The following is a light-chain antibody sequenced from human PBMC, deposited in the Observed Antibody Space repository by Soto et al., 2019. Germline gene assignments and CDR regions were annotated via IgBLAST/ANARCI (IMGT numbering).Light chain of an antibody. V-gene: IGKV3-11*01. Sequence: EIALTQSRATLSLSPGERATLTCRASQSVSSYLAWYQQKPGQAPRLLIYDASKRATGIPARFSGSGSGTDFTLTISSLEPEDFAVYYCQQRSNWPLTFGGGTKVEIK. J-gene: IGKJ4*01. CDR1: QSVSSY. CDR2: DAS. CDR3: QQRSNWPLT.